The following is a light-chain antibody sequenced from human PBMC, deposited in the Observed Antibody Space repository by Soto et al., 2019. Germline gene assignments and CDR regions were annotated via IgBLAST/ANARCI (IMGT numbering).Light chain of an antibody. Sequence: DIQLTQSPSLLSASVGDRVTITCRASQAISGSLAWYQQKGGKAPKLLIYAASTLQSGVPSRFSGSGSGTDFPLTISRLLPEDFATYYCQQLNSSPLTFGGGTKVEIK. J-gene: IGKJ4*01. CDR1: QAISGS. CDR2: AAS. CDR3: QQLNSSPLT. V-gene: IGKV1-9*01.